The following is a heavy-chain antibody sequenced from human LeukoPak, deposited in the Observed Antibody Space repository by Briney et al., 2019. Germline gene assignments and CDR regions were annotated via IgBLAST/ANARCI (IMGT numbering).Heavy chain of an antibody. CDR1: GFTFSDFW. Sequence: QPGGSLRLSCAASGFTFSDFWMTWVRQAPGKGLEWVANIKQDGSEKYYVDSVKGRFTVSRDNANNSLFLQMNSLRGDDAAVYYCAREPLDTSGYYYGTLDYWGQGTLVTVSS. J-gene: IGHJ4*02. CDR2: IKQDGSEK. CDR3: AREPLDTSGYYYGTLDY. V-gene: IGHV3-7*01. D-gene: IGHD3-22*01.